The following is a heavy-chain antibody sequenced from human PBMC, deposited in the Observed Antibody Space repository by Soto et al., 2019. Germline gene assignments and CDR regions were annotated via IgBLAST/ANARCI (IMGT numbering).Heavy chain of an antibody. CDR3: ARVRQWLTRGKYFQH. J-gene: IGHJ1*01. CDR1: GVTFSSYA. V-gene: IGHV3-30-3*01. Sequence: PGGSLRLSCAAAGVTFSSYAMHWVRQAPGKGLEWVAVISYDGSNKYYADSVKGRFTISRDNSKNTLYLQMNSLRAEDTAVYYCARVRQWLTRGKYFQHWGQGTLVTVSS. CDR2: ISYDGSNK. D-gene: IGHD6-19*01.